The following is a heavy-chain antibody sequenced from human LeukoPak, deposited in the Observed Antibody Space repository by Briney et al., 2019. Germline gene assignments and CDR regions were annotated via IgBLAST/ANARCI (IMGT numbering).Heavy chain of an antibody. V-gene: IGHV3-9*01. Sequence: PGGSLRLSCAASGFTFDDYAMHWVRQAPGKGLEWVSGISWNSGSIGYADSVKGRFTISRDIAKNSLYLQMNSLRAEDTALYYCAKAGRRRDGYLRDAFDIWGQGTMVTVSS. D-gene: IGHD5-24*01. CDR3: AKAGRRRDGYLRDAFDI. CDR1: GFTFDDYA. CDR2: ISWNSGSI. J-gene: IGHJ3*02.